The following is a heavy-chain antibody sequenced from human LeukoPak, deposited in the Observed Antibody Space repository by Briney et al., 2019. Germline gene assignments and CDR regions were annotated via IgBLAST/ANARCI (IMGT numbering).Heavy chain of an antibody. J-gene: IGHJ3*02. V-gene: IGHV3-30-3*01. CDR1: GFTFSSYA. CDR3: ARALPIFVGATSTDAFDI. CDR2: ISYDGSNK. Sequence: PGRSLRLSCAASGFTFSSYAMHWVRQAPGKGLEWVAVISYDGSNKYYADSVKGRFTISRDNSKNTLYLQMNSLRAEDTAMYYCARALPIFVGATSTDAFDIWGQGTMVTVSS. D-gene: IGHD1-26*01.